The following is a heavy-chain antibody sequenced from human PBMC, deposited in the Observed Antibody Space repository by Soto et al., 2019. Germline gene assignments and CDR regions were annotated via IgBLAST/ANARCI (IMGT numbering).Heavy chain of an antibody. Sequence: ASVKVSSKASGYIFTNHYIHWVRQAPGQGLEWMGIINPTGGGTSYAQKFQGRVTMTRDTSTSTVYMELSSLRSEDTAVYYCARESTLAYWGQGTLVTVSS. CDR2: INPTGGGT. CDR3: ARESTLAY. V-gene: IGHV1-46*01. CDR1: GYIFTNHY. J-gene: IGHJ4*02.